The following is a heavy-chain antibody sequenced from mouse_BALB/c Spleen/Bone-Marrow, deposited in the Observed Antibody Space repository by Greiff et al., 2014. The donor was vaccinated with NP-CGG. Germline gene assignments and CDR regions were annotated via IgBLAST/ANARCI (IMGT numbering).Heavy chain of an antibody. Sequence: VQLQESGTELMKPGASVKLSCTATGYTLRPYSIDWVNQTPRNPLECIGEILPRSGSINYNENFKGKATFTVDTSSNTAYMQLGSLTSEDSAVYYCARWRGYFDYWGQGTTLTVSS. CDR3: ARWRGYFDY. CDR2: ILPRSGSI. J-gene: IGHJ2*01. V-gene: IGHV1-9*01. CDR1: GYTLRPYS.